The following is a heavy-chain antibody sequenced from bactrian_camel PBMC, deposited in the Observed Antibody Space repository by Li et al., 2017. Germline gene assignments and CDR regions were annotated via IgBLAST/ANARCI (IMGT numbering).Heavy chain of an antibody. CDR1: GFSFSTYT. Sequence: VESGGGSEQPGGSLTLSCVASGFSFSTYTMSWVRQAPGKGLEWVSSINNSGDGAAYYSDSVKGRFTISRDNAKNTLYLQMNSLKTDDTGVYICTSGRDTQTSMPSPLKGQGTQVTVS. D-gene: IGHD2*01. CDR2: INNSGDGAA. V-gene: IGHV3S31*01. J-gene: IGHJ4*01.